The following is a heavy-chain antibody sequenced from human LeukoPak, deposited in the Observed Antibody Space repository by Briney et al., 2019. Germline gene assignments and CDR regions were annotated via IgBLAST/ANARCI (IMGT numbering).Heavy chain of an antibody. D-gene: IGHD3-3*01. CDR2: INHSGST. CDR1: GGSFSGYY. CDR3: ARRRRITIFGVVITPFDY. J-gene: IGHJ4*02. V-gene: IGHV4-34*01. Sequence: SETLSLTCAVYGGSFSGYYWSWIRQPPGKGLEWIGEINHSGSTNYNPSLKSRVTISVDTSKNQFSLKLSSVTAADTAVYYCARRRRITIFGVVITPFDYWGQGTLVTVSS.